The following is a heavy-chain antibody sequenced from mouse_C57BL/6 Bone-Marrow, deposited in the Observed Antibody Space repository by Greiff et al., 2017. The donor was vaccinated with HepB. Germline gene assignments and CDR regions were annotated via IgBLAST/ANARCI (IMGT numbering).Heavy chain of an antibody. J-gene: IGHJ4*01. CDR3: ARLYYGSSRYYAMVY. Sequence: QVQLQQPGTELVKPGASVKLSCKASGYTFTSYWMHWVKQRPGQGLEWIGNINPRNGGTNYNEKFKSKATLTVDKSSCTAYMQLSSLTSEDSAVYYCARLYYGSSRYYAMVYWGQGTSVTASS. CDR2: INPRNGGT. CDR1: GYTFTSYW. V-gene: IGHV1-53*01. D-gene: IGHD1-1*01.